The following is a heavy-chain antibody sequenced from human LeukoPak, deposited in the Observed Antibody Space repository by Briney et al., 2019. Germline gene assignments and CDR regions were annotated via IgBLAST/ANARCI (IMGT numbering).Heavy chain of an antibody. CDR2: IYPGDADT. CDR3: ARLVGAAVVRYFDS. Sequence: PGESLKISCKGSGYSFTNYWIGWVRQMPGKGLEWMGIIYPGDADTKYSPSVQGQVTISADESISTAYLQWSSLKASDTAMYYCARLVGAAVVRYFDSWGQGTLVTVSS. CDR1: GYSFTNYW. D-gene: IGHD2-15*01. V-gene: IGHV5-51*01. J-gene: IGHJ4*02.